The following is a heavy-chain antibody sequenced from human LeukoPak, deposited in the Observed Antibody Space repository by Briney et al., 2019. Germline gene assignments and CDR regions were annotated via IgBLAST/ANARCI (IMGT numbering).Heavy chain of an antibody. CDR3: ARDPIYDSGSHSTSQGMDV. D-gene: IGHD3-10*01. CDR1: GFTFNYFA. V-gene: IGHV3-30-3*01. Sequence: GGSLRLSCAGSGFTFNYFAIHWVRQAPGKGLEWVAVTSFDGTNKYYADSVRGRFTISRDNSNKTVYLQMNSLRADDTAVYCARDPIYDSGSHSTSQGMDVWGHGTTVTVSP. CDR2: TSFDGTNK. J-gene: IGHJ6*01.